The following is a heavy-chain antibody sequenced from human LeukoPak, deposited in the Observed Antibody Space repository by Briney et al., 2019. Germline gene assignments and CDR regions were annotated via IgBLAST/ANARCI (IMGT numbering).Heavy chain of an antibody. J-gene: IGHJ5*02. CDR3: ARHYYDSSGYLYWFDP. CDR1: GGTFSSYA. D-gene: IGHD3-22*01. V-gene: IGHV1-69*04. CDR2: IIPILGIA. Sequence: SVKVSCKASGGTFSSYAISWVRQAPGRGLEWMGTIIPILGIANYAQKFQGRVTITADKSTSTAYMELSSLRSDDTAVYYCARHYYDSSGYLYWFDPWGQGTLVTVSS.